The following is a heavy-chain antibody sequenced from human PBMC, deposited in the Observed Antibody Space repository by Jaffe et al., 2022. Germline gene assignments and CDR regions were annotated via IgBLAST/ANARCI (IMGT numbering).Heavy chain of an antibody. D-gene: IGHD3-10*01. V-gene: IGHV4-59*01. CDR1: GGSISSYY. CDR2: IYYSGST. J-gene: IGHJ6*03. CDR3: ASTDWFGELFPDYYYMDV. Sequence: QVQLQESGPGLVKPSETLSLTCTVSGGSISSYYWSWIRQPPGKGLEWIGYIYYSGSTNYNPSLKSRVTISVDTSKNQFSLKLSSVTAADTAVYYCASTDWFGELFPDYYYMDVWGKGTTVTVSS.